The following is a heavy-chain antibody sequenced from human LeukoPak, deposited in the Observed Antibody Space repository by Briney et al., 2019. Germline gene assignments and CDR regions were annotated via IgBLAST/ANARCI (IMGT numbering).Heavy chain of an antibody. Sequence: SETLSLTCTVSGGSFSSSSYYWGWIRQPPGKGLEWIGSIYYSGSTYYNPSLKSRVTISVDTSKNQFSLKLSSVTAADTAVYYCARSTRRVKDIVVVVAATAFDYWGQGTLVTVSS. CDR1: GGSFSSSSYY. V-gene: IGHV4-39*07. CDR2: IYYSGST. D-gene: IGHD2-15*01. CDR3: ARSTRRVKDIVVVVAATAFDY. J-gene: IGHJ4*02.